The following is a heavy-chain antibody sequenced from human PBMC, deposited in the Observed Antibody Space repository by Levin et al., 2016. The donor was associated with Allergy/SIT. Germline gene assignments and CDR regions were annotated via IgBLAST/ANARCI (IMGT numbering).Heavy chain of an antibody. CDR3: ARSREAVYYYDPNGNRIPPATHTGNYVLDV. Sequence: SETLSLTCAESGGSITRNGHYWSWIRQHPEKGLEWIGHIHDSGSPYYNPSLKSRAIISIDTSNNQLSLKVVSVTAADTAVYYCARSREAVYYYDPNGNRIPPATHTGNYVLDVWGQGTTVIVSS. CDR1: GGSITRNGHY. V-gene: IGHV4-31*11. D-gene: IGHD3-22*01. J-gene: IGHJ6*02. CDR2: IHDSGSP.